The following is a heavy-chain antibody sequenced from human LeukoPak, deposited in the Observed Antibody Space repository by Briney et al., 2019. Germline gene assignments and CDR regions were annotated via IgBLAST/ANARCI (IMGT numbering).Heavy chain of an antibody. CDR1: GFTFSSYG. CDR3: ARVNRNDAFDI. Sequence: GGSLRLSCAASGFTFSSYGMHWVRQAPGKGLEWVSVIYSGGSTYYADSVKGRFIISRDNSKNTLYLQMNSLYLQMNSLRAEDTAVYYCARVNRNDAFDIWGQGTMVTVSS. V-gene: IGHV3-NL1*01. CDR2: IYSGGST. J-gene: IGHJ3*02.